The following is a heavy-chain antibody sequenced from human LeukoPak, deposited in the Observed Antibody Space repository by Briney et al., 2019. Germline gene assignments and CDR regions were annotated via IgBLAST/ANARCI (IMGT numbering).Heavy chain of an antibody. V-gene: IGHV1-69*13. J-gene: IGHJ3*02. CDR3: ARDHSSTVTTYAFDI. D-gene: IGHD4-17*01. CDR1: GGTFSSYA. CDR2: IIPIFGTA. Sequence: GASVKVSCKASGGTFSSYAISWVRQAPGQGLEGMGGIIPIFGTANYAQKFQGRVTITADESTSTAYMELSSLRSEDTAVYYCARDHSSTVTTYAFDIWGQGTMVTVSS.